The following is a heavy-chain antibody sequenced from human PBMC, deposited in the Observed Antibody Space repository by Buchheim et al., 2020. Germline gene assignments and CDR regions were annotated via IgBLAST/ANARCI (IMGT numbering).Heavy chain of an antibody. V-gene: IGHV4-34*01. CDR3: ARGLGYCSGASCYTGYYYYYGMDV. J-gene: IGHJ6*02. CDR2: INHSGST. CDR1: GGSFSGYY. D-gene: IGHD2-2*02. Sequence: QVQLQQWGAGLLKPSETLSLTCAVYGGSFSGYYWSWIRQPPGKGLEWIGEINHSGSTNYNPSLKSRVTISVDTSTNQFSLKLSSVTAADTAVYYCARGLGYCSGASCYTGYYYYYGMDVWGQGTT.